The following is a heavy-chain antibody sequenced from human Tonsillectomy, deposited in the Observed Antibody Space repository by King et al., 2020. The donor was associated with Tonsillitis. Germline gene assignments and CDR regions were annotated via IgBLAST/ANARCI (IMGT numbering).Heavy chain of an antibody. CDR2: ISGSGGST. Sequence: VQLVESGGGLVQPGGSLRLSCAASGFTFSSYAMSWVRQAPGKGLEWVSAISGSGGSTYYAGSVKGRFTISRENSKNTLYLQMTSLGAVETAVYYCALGGWLRLGGFDYWGQGTLVTVSS. V-gene: IGHV3-23*04. J-gene: IGHJ4*02. CDR3: ALGGWLRLGGFDY. D-gene: IGHD5-12*01. CDR1: GFTFSSYA.